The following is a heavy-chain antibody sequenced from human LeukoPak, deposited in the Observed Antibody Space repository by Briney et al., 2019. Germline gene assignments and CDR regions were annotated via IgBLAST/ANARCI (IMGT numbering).Heavy chain of an antibody. V-gene: IGHV1-2*02. CDR2: VNPNSGGI. Sequence: ASVKVSCKTSGYTFTDYYTQWVRQAPGQGLEWMGRVNPNSGGINYAQKFQGRVFMTRDTSISTAYMELSRLTSDDTAVYYCARVPIAGTKKSDYWGQGTLVTVSS. CDR3: ARVPIAGTKKSDY. CDR1: GYTFTDYY. J-gene: IGHJ4*02. D-gene: IGHD1-14*01.